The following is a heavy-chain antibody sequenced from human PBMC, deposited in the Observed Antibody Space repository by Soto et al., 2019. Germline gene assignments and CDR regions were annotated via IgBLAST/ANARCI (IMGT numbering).Heavy chain of an antibody. J-gene: IGHJ4*02. CDR2: IFYSGST. CDR3: ARGYRQSGYSGSWVFDY. D-gene: IGHD6-13*01. V-gene: IGHV4-31*01. CDR1: GGSINSGGYY. Sequence: QVQLQESGPGLVKPSQTLSLICTVSGGSINSGGYYWNWIRQNPGKGLEWIGYIFYSGSTYYNPLRGSLVTISADTSENQFSLNMSFGTAADTAVYFGARGYRQSGYSGSWVFDYWGQGTLVNVSS.